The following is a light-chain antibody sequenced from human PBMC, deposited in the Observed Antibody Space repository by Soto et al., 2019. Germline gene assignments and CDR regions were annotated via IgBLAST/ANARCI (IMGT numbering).Light chain of an antibody. Sequence: QSALTQPRSVSGSPGQSVTISCTGTSSDVDDYDYVSWYQQHPGKAPKLMIWDVSKRPSGVPDRFSGSKSGNTASLTISGLQAEDEADYYCCAYAGSYTWVFGGGTKLTVL. CDR1: SSDVDDYDY. J-gene: IGLJ2*01. V-gene: IGLV2-11*01. CDR3: CAYAGSYTWV. CDR2: DVS.